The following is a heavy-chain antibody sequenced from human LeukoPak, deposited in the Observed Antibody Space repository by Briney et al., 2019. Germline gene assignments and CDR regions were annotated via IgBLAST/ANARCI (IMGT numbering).Heavy chain of an antibody. CDR3: ARGPYSSGWYGDFDY. V-gene: IGHV1-2*02. CDR1: GYTFTDYY. D-gene: IGHD6-13*01. J-gene: IGHJ4*02. CDR2: INPNNGGT. Sequence: ASVPVSCKASGYTFTDYYMHWVRPAPGQGREWMGWINPNNGGTNYAQKFQGRVTMTRDTSISTAYMELSRLRSDDTAVYYCARGPYSSGWYGDFDYGGQGTLVTVSS.